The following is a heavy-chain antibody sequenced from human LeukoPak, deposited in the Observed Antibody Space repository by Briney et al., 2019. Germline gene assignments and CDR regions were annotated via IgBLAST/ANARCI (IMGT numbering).Heavy chain of an antibody. V-gene: IGHV1-69*04. CDR2: IIPILGIA. Sequence: SVKVSCKASGGTFSSYAISWVRQAPGQGLEWMGRIIPILGIANYAQKFQGRVTITADKSTSTAYMELSSLRAEDTAVYYCARERVDIVAAIKGGLDYWGQGTLVTVSS. J-gene: IGHJ4*02. D-gene: IGHD5-12*01. CDR3: ARERVDIVAAIKGGLDY. CDR1: GGTFSSYA.